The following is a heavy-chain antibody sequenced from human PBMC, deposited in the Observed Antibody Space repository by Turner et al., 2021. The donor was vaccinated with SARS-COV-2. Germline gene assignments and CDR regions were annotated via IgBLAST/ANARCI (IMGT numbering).Heavy chain of an antibody. Sequence: EVQLVESGGGLIQPGGSLRLSCAASGLTVSSNYMSWVRQAPGKGLGWVSVIYSGGSTFYADSVKGRFTISRDNSKNTLYLQMNSLRAEDTAVYYCARDLGGLRFDYWGQGTLVTVSS. CDR1: GLTVSSNY. CDR3: ARDLGGLRFDY. J-gene: IGHJ4*02. CDR2: IYSGGST. D-gene: IGHD2-15*01. V-gene: IGHV3-53*01.